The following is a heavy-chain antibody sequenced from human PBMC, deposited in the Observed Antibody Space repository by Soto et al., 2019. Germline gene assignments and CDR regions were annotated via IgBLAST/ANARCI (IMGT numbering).Heavy chain of an antibody. CDR1: GGSISSGGYY. J-gene: IGHJ4*02. CDR3: ARFTLYYDSSGYYFDY. D-gene: IGHD3-22*01. Sequence: KPSETLSLTCTVSGGSISSGGYYWSWIRQHPGKGLEWIGYIYYSGSTYYNPSLKSRVTISVDTSKNQFSLKLSSVTAADTAVYYCARFTLYYDSSGYYFDYWGQGTLVTVSS. V-gene: IGHV4-31*03. CDR2: IYYSGST.